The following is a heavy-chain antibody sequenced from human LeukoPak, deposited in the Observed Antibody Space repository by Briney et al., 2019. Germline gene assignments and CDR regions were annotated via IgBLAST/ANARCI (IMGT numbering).Heavy chain of an antibody. CDR1: GFIFSDYQ. CDR3: ALAVAGLIDAFDI. J-gene: IGHJ3*02. V-gene: IGHV3-11*04. D-gene: IGHD6-19*01. Sequence: PGGSLRLSCAASGFIFSDYQMSWIRQPPGKGLEWVSYISSSSSTIYYADSVKGRFTISRDNAKNSLYLQMNSLRAEDTAVYYCALAVAGLIDAFDIWGQGTMVTVSS. CDR2: ISSSSSTI.